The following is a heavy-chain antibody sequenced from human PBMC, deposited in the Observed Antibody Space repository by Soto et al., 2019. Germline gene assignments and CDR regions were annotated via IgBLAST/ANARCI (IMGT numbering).Heavy chain of an antibody. CDR2: IYSGGST. V-gene: IGHV3-53*01. J-gene: IGHJ6*02. D-gene: IGHD3-9*01. CDR1: GFIVSNNY. CDR3: ARDHSSEIFGYYYGMDV. Sequence: GGSLRLSCAASGFIVSNNYMAWVRQAPGKGLEWVSIIYSGGSTYYADSVKGRFTISRDDSKNTLYLQMNSLRVEDTAVYYCARDHSSEIFGYYYGMDVWGQGTTVTVS.